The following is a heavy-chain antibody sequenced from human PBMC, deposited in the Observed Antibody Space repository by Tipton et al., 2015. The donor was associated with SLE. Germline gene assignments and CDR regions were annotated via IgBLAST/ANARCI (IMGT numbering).Heavy chain of an antibody. J-gene: IGHJ3*02. CDR1: GGSISSHY. V-gene: IGHV4-59*11. CDR2: SYYSGST. D-gene: IGHD5-12*01. Sequence: TLSLTCTVSGGSISSHYWSWIRQPPGKGLEWIGYSYYSGSTNYNPSLKSRVTISVDTSKNQFSLKLSSVTAADTAVYYCARATSGYDYAFDIWGQGTTVTVSS. CDR3: ARATSGYDYAFDI.